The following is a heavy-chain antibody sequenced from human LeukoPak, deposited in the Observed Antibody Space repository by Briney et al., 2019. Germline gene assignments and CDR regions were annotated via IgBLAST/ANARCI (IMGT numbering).Heavy chain of an antibody. V-gene: IGHV4-39*01. CDR1: GGSISSSSYY. J-gene: IGHJ4*02. CDR3: ARHELGSSAFFDY. Sequence: SETLSLTCTVSGGSISSSSYYWGWIRQPPGKGLEWIGSIYYSGSTYYNPSLKSRVTISVDTSKNQFSLKLSSVTAADTAVYYCARHELGSSAFFDYWGQGTLVTVSS. CDR2: IYYSGST. D-gene: IGHD6-6*01.